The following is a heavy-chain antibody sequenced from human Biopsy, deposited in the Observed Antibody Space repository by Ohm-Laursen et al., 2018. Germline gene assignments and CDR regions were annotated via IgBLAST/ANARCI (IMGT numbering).Heavy chain of an antibody. D-gene: IGHD6-19*01. Sequence: SLRLSCTASGFTFGHYAMHWVRQAPGKGLEWISLIWYNGTNEDYADSVKGRFTISRGNSKNTLYLQINTLTLEDTAFYYCARGLSSGWYGYFDVWGRGTLVTVSS. V-gene: IGHV3-33*04. CDR2: IWYNGTNE. CDR3: ARGLSSGWYGYFDV. CDR1: GFTFGHYA. J-gene: IGHJ2*01.